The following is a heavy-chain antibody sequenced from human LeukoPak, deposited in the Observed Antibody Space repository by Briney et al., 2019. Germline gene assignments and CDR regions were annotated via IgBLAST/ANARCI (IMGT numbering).Heavy chain of an antibody. CDR2: MNPNSGNT. CDR1: GYTFTSYD. D-gene: IGHD3-10*01. V-gene: IGHV1-8*03. CDR3: ARGAYYGSGSYYREYFQH. Sequence: ASVKVSCKASGYTFTSYDINWVRQATGQGLEWMGWMNPNSGNTGYAQKFQGRVTITRNTSISTAYMELSSLRSEDTAVYYCARGAYYGSGSYYREYFQHWGQGTLVTVSS. J-gene: IGHJ1*01.